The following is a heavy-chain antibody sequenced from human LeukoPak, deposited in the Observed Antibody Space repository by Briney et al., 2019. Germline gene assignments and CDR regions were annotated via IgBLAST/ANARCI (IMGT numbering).Heavy chain of an antibody. CDR2: ISGSGGST. J-gene: IGHJ5*02. V-gene: IGHV3-23*01. D-gene: IGHD6-25*01. CDR3: AKDWGSPIAAAYGWFDP. Sequence: PGGSLRLSCAASGFTFSSYGMSWVRQAPGKVLEWVSAISGSGGSTYYADSVKGRFTISRDNSKNTLYLQMNSLRAEDTAVYYCAKDWGSPIAAAYGWFDPWGQGTLVTVSS. CDR1: GFTFSSYG.